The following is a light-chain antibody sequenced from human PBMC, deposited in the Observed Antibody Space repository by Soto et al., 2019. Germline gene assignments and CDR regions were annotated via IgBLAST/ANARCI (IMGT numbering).Light chain of an antibody. Sequence: DIQMSQSPSHLSASVGDRVTITCRASPSISRWLAWYQQKPGKAPKLLIYDASSLQTGVPSRFSGSGSGTEFTLTSSSLQPDDFATYSCHQYNSYPRTFGQGTKVEIK. CDR2: DAS. V-gene: IGKV1-5*01. CDR3: HQYNSYPRT. CDR1: PSISRW. J-gene: IGKJ1*01.